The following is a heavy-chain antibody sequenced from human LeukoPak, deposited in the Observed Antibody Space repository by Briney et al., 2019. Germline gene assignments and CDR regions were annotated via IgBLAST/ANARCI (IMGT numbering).Heavy chain of an antibody. D-gene: IGHD3-10*01. CDR1: GYTFTSYG. CDR3: ARASHYYGSGSYYDLLSGWFDP. V-gene: IGHV1-18*04. J-gene: IGHJ5*02. CDR2: ISAYNGNT. Sequence: AASVKVSCKASGYTFTSYGTSWVRQAPGQGLEWMGWISAYNGNTNYAQKLQGRVTMTTDTSTSTAYMELRSLRSDDTAVYYCARASHYYGSGSYYDLLSGWFDPWGQGTLVTVSS.